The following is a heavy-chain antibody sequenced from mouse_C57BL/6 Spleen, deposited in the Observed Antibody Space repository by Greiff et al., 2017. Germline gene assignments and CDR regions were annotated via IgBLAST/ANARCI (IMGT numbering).Heavy chain of an antibody. J-gene: IGHJ4*01. CDR3: VPPLTTVVATRAMDY. Sequence: VKLMESGAELARPGASVKLSCKASGYTFTSYGISWVKQRTGQGLEWIGEIYPRSGNTYYNEKFKGKATLTADKSSSTAYMELRSLTSEDSAVYFCVPPLTTVVATRAMDYWGQGTSVTVSS. D-gene: IGHD1-1*01. V-gene: IGHV1-81*01. CDR2: IYPRSGNT. CDR1: GYTFTSYG.